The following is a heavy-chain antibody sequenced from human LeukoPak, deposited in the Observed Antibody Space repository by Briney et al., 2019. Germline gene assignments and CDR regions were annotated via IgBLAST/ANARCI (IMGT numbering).Heavy chain of an antibody. V-gene: IGHV4-39*07. CDR3: ARVCGGDCYPLGFDP. CDR2: IYYSGST. D-gene: IGHD2-21*02. Sequence: SETLSLTCIVSGGSIGSGSYYWGWIRQPPGKGLEWIGSIYYSGSTYYNPSLKSRVTISVDTSKNKFSLKLRSVTAADTAVYYCARVCGGDCYPLGFDPWGQGTLVTVSS. CDR1: GGSIGSGSYY. J-gene: IGHJ5*02.